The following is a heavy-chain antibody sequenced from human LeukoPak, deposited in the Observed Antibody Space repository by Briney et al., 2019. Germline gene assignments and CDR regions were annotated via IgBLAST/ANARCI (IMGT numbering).Heavy chain of an antibody. D-gene: IGHD6-13*01. J-gene: IGHJ4*02. Sequence: GGSLRLSCAASGFTFSSYAMHWVRQAPGKGLEWVAVISYDGSNKYYADSVKGRFTISRDNPKNTLYLQMNSLRAEDTAVYYCARGSARYSSSWYREGEDYWGQGTLVTVSS. V-gene: IGHV3-30*01. CDR1: GFTFSSYA. CDR2: ISYDGSNK. CDR3: ARGSARYSSSWYREGEDY.